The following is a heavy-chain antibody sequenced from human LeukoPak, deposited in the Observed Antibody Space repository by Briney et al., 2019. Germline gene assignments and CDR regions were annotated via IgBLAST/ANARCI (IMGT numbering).Heavy chain of an antibody. CDR3: ARSVIVVVPAAMSYGMDV. Sequence: SETLSLTCTVSGGSISSYYWSWIRQPPGKGLEWIGYIFYSGSTNYNPSLKSRVTISVDTSKNQFSLKLSSVTAADTAVYYCARSVIVVVPAAMSYGMDVWGQGTTVTVYS. J-gene: IGHJ6*02. V-gene: IGHV4-59*01. D-gene: IGHD2-2*01. CDR2: IFYSGST. CDR1: GGSISSYY.